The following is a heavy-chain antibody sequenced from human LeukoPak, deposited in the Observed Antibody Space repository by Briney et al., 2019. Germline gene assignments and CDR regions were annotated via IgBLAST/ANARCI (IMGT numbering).Heavy chain of an antibody. V-gene: IGHV3-23*01. J-gene: IGHJ4*02. CDR2: ISGSGGST. CDR3: AKVSGDPNYYDSSGYYRPPHYFDY. Sequence: GGSLRLSCAASGFTFSSYAMSWVRQAPGKGLEWVSAISGSGGSTYYADSVKGRFTISRDNSKNTLYLQMNSLRAEDTAIYYCAKVSGDPNYYDSSGYYRPPHYFDYWGQGTLVTVSS. D-gene: IGHD3-22*01. CDR1: GFTFSSYA.